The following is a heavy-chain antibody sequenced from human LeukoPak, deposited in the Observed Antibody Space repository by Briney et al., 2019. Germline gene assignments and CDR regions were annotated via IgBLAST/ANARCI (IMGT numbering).Heavy chain of an antibody. V-gene: IGHV3-48*01. D-gene: IGHD2/OR15-2a*01. CDR2: INGGGSPI. CDR3: VRDNPRCCGVIPSNIDDY. CDR1: GFIFSRDS. Sequence: PGGSLRLSCAASGFIFSRDSMNWVRQAPGKGLEGVAYINGGGSPIYYADSVRGRFTISRDNAKNSLYLQMNSLRAEDTAVYYCVRDNPRCCGVIPSNIDDYWGQGTLVTVSS. J-gene: IGHJ4*02.